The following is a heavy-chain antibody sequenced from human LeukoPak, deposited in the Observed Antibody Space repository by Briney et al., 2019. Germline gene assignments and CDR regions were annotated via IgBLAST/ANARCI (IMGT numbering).Heavy chain of an antibody. CDR3: ERSAPDYDILSDLRLEFDP. CDR1: GRFLTRFY. CDR2: IYYSGST. V-gene: IGHV4-59*01. J-gene: IGHJ5*02. Sequence: SETLSPACTLAGRFLTRFYWRWIRQPGGKGMEWIGYIYYSGSTNYNPSFKGQVTIPVDTSKNQFYLKLSSETAADTAVYYCERSAPDYDILSDLRLEFDPWGQGTLVTVSS. D-gene: IGHD3-9*01.